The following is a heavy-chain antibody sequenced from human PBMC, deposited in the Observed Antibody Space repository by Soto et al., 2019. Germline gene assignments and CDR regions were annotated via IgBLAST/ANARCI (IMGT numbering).Heavy chain of an antibody. CDR1: GGKVSSTSAG. V-gene: IGHV6-1*01. Sequence: HSQTLSLTCAISGGKVSSTSAGWGWIRQSPSRGLEWLGRTYYRSKWYTDYEVSVKSRITINADTSKNQFSLQLNSVTPEDTAVYYCTRDQDTVYDYWGQGTLVTVSS. J-gene: IGHJ4*02. CDR3: TRDQDTVYDY. CDR2: TYYRSKWYT. D-gene: IGHD5-18*01.